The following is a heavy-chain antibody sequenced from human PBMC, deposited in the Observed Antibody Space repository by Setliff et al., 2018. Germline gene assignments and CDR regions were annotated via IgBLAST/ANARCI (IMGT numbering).Heavy chain of an antibody. CDR2: ISPHTGNT. V-gene: IGHV1-2*02. Sequence: ASVKVSCKASGYNFPGYYLHWVRQAPGKGLEWMGWISPHTGNTQYTQKFQGRVTMTRDTSISTAYMELSSLRSNDTAFYYCARRAFIETITGYCFDLWGQGTQVTVSS. J-gene: IGHJ4*02. CDR3: ARRAFIETITGYCFDL. D-gene: IGHD1-20*01. CDR1: GYNFPGYY.